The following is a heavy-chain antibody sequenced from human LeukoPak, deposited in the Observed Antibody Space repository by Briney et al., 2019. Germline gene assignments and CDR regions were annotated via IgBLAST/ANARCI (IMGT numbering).Heavy chain of an antibody. D-gene: IGHD6-13*01. CDR2: INRDGSNT. V-gene: IGHV3-74*01. CDR3: AKVSPLGSSQGRSPFDY. J-gene: IGHJ4*02. Sequence: GGSLRLSCAASGFTFSSYWMHWVRHAPGKGLVWVSRINRDGSNTTYADSVKGRFTISRDNSKNTLFLQMNSLRAEDTAVYYCAKVSPLGSSQGRSPFDYWGQGTLVTVSS. CDR1: GFTFSSYW.